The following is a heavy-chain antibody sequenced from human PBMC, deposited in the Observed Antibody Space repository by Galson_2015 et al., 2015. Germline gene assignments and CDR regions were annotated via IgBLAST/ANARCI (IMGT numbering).Heavy chain of an antibody. V-gene: IGHV3-30*18. J-gene: IGHJ4*02. CDR3: AKPGTYCGGDCHSPLDY. Sequence: SLRLSCAASGFTFSSYGMHWVRQAPGKGLEWVAVISYDGSNKYYADSVKGRFTISRDNSKNTLYLQMNSLRAEDTAVYYCAKPGTYCGGDCHSPLDYWGQGTLVTVSS. CDR2: ISYDGSNK. D-gene: IGHD2-21*02. CDR1: GFTFSSYG.